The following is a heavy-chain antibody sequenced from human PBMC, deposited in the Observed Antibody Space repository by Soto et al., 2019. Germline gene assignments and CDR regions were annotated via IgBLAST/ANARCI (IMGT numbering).Heavy chain of an antibody. CDR3: ARDRKYYYDSSGYPY. Sequence: QVQLQESGPGLVKPSQTLSLTCTVSGGSISSGDYYWSWTRQPPGKGLEWIGYIYYSGSTYYNPSLKRRVTISVDTSKIQFSLKLSSVTAADTAVYYCARDRKYYYDSSGYPYWGQGTLVTVST. CDR2: IYYSGST. CDR1: GGSISSGDYY. D-gene: IGHD3-22*01. J-gene: IGHJ4*02. V-gene: IGHV4-30-4*01.